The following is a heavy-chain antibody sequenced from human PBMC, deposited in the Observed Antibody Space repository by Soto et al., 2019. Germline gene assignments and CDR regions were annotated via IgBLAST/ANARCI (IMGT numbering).Heavy chain of an antibody. J-gene: IGHJ4*02. D-gene: IGHD5-18*01. Sequence: PSETLSLTCAVSGGSISSGGYSWSWIRQPPGKGLEWIGYIYHSGSTYYNPSLKSRVTISVDRSKNQFSLKLSSVTAADTAVYYCARGRRIQRNVYFDYWGQGTLVTVSS. V-gene: IGHV4-30-2*01. CDR1: GGSISSGGYS. CDR2: IYHSGST. CDR3: ARGRRIQRNVYFDY.